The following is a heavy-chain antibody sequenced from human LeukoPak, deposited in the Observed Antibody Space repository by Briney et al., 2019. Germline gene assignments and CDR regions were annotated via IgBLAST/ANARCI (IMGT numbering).Heavy chain of an antibody. CDR3: ARGGKRRMVTPASARCFDY. V-gene: IGHV4-34*01. CDR2: INHSGST. CDR1: GGSFSGYY. J-gene: IGHJ4*02. D-gene: IGHD4-23*01. Sequence: SETLSLTCAVYGGSFSGYYWSWIRQPPGKGREWIGEINHSGSTNYNPSLKSRVTISVDTSKNQFSLKLSSVTAADTAVYYCARGGKRRMVTPASARCFDYWGQGTLVTVSS.